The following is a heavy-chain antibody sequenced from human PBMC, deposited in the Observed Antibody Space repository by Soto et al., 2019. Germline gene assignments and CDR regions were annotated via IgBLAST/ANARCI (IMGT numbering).Heavy chain of an antibody. V-gene: IGHV3-23*01. CDR1: GFTFSSYA. CDR3: AKTSAYCGGDCTIRKYYFDY. CDR2: ISGSVGST. Sequence: GGSLRLSCAASGFTFSSYAMSWVRQAPGKGLEWVSAISGSVGSTYYADSVKGRFTISRDNSKNTLYLQMNSLRAEDTAVYYCAKTSAYCGGDCTIRKYYFDYWGQGTRVTVSS. D-gene: IGHD2-21*02. J-gene: IGHJ4*02.